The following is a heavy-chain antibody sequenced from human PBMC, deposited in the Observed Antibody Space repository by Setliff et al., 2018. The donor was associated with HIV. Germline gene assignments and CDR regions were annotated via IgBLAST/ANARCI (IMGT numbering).Heavy chain of an antibody. V-gene: IGHV4-4*02. J-gene: IGHJ1*01. Sequence: SETLSLTCAVSGGSISSSAWWSWVRQPPGKGLEWIGEIYHTGNTNYNPSLKNRVTISVDKSRNQFSLNLGSVTAADTAVYYCARGPVRGSTGWYWEFFQHWGQGTLVTVSS. CDR3: ARGPVRGSTGWYWEFFQH. CDR1: GGSISSSAW. D-gene: IGHD6-19*01. CDR2: IYHTGNT.